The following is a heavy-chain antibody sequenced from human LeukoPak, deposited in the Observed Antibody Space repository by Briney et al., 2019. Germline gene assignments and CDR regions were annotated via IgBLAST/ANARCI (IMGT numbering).Heavy chain of an antibody. J-gene: IGHJ6*02. D-gene: IGHD2-2*01. V-gene: IGHV1-18*01. CDR1: GYTFTSYG. CDR2: ISAYNGNT. CDR3: ARGHPVGTSWPYYYYYYGMDV. Sequence: ASVKVSCKASGYTFTSYGISWVRQAPGQGLEWMGWISAYNGNTNYAQKLQGRVTMTTDTSTSTAYMELRSLRSDDTAVYYCARGHPVGTSWPYYYYYYGMDVWGQGTTVTVSS.